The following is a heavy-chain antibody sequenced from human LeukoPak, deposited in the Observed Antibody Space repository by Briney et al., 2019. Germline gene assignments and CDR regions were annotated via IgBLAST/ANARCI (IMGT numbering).Heavy chain of an antibody. J-gene: IGHJ4*02. CDR1: GSTFSDFI. V-gene: IGHV3-21*01. D-gene: IGHD3-10*01. Sequence: GGSLTLSCAASGSTFSDFIMHWVRQAPAKGQDLVSSICSSGLYTYYSDSLKGRFTISRVNARNSLYLQMNSLTADATAVYYCARASSIDYWGQGTMVTVSS. CDR3: ARASSIDY. CDR2: ICSSGLYT.